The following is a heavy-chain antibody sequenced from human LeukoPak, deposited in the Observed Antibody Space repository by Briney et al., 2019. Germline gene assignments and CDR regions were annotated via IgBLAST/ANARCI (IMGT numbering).Heavy chain of an antibody. Sequence: PGGSLRLSCAAPVVSFSDDIMNWVRPAPGKGPEWGSSIISSTTYTYYADSVKGRFTISRDNAKNSLFLQMNSLRPEDTAVYYCARVDSSGWYHNDHWGQGTLVTVSS. D-gene: IGHD6-19*01. CDR2: IISSTTYT. CDR1: VVSFSDDI. J-gene: IGHJ4*02. CDR3: ARVDSSGWYHNDH. V-gene: IGHV3-21*01.